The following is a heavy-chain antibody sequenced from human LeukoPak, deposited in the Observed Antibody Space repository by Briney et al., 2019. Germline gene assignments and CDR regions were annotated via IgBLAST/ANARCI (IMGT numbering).Heavy chain of an antibody. D-gene: IGHD5-12*01. Sequence: GGSLRLSCAASGFTFSSYEMNWVRQAPGKGLEWVSSISSSSSYIYYADSVKGRFTISRDNAKNSLYLQMNSLRAEDTAVYYCARDREYSGYDNFDYWGQGTLVTVSS. V-gene: IGHV3-21*01. CDR1: GFTFSSYE. CDR2: ISSSSSYI. J-gene: IGHJ4*02. CDR3: ARDREYSGYDNFDY.